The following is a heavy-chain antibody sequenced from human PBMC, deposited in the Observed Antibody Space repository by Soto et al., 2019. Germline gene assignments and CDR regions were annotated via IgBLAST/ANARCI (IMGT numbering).Heavy chain of an antibody. CDR1: GYSISSGYH. J-gene: IGHJ5*02. CDR3: ARQDRVVAEGRWFDP. CDR2: VHYSGNT. D-gene: IGHD2-15*01. V-gene: IGHV4-38-2*02. Sequence: SETLSLTCTVSGYSISSGYHWAWIRQPPGKGLEWLGSVHYSGNTYYNPSLKSRLTISVDKSKNQFSLNLSSVTAADTAVYYCARQDRVVAEGRWFDPWGQGTLVTVS.